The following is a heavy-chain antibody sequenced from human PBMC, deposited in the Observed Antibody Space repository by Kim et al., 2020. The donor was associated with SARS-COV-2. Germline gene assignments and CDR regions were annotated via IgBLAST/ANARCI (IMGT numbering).Heavy chain of an antibody. Sequence: SETLSLTCTVSGGSISSYYWSWIRQPPGKGLEWIGYIYYSGSTNYNPSLKSRVTISVDTSKNQFSLKLSSVTAADTAVYYCARMGGGRITIFGVVISDNWFDPWGQGTLVTVSS. D-gene: IGHD3-3*01. V-gene: IGHV4-59*01. J-gene: IGHJ5*02. CDR3: ARMGGGRITIFGVVISDNWFDP. CDR1: GGSISSYY. CDR2: IYYSGST.